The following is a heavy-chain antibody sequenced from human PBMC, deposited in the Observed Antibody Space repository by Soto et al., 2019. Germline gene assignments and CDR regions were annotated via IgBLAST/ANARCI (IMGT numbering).Heavy chain of an antibody. V-gene: IGHV3-53*01. CDR2: LYSGGAT. CDR3: AKAGMWFGQLY. D-gene: IGHD3-10*01. J-gene: IGHJ4*02. Sequence: GGSLRLSCVVSGFTASAYYTSWVRQAPGKGLEWVSTLYSGGATFYADSVKGRFTVPGDNSKNTLYLQMNSLRAEDTAVYYCAKAGMWFGQLYWGQGSLVTVSS. CDR1: GFTASAYY.